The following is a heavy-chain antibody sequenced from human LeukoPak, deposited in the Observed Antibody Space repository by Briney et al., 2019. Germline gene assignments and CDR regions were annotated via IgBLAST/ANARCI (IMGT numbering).Heavy chain of an antibody. CDR3: AREHDILTAYCMDV. CDR1: GYTFTTYA. Sequence: ASVKVSCKASGYTFTTYAIHWVRQAPGQSLEWMGWINAGNGNTKYSQKFQGRVTIARDTSASTAYTELSSLRSEDTAVYFCAREHDILTAYCMDVWGQGTTVTVSS. J-gene: IGHJ6*02. D-gene: IGHD3-9*01. CDR2: INAGNGNT. V-gene: IGHV1-3*01.